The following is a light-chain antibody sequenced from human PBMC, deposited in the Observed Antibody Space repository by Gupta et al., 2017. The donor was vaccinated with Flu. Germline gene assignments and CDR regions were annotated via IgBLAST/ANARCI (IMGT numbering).Light chain of an antibody. J-gene: IGLJ3*02. CDR3: CSYAGSSTLRV. CDR2: EGS. CDR1: SSDVGSYNL. Sequence: QSALTQPASVSGSPGQSITISCTGTSSDVGSYNLVSWYQQHPGKAPKLMIYEGSKRPSGVSNRFSGSKSGNTASLTISGLQAEDEADYYCCSYAGSSTLRVFDGGTKLTVL. V-gene: IGLV2-23*01.